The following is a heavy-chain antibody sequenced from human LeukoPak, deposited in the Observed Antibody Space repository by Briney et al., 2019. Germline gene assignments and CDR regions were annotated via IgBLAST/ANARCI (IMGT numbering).Heavy chain of an antibody. V-gene: IGHV1-24*01. CDR1: GYTLTELS. Sequence: GASVKVSCKVSGYTLTELSMHWVRQVPGKGLEWMGGFDPEDGETIYAQKFQGRVTMTEDTSTDTAYMELSSLRSEDTAVYYCATDLFLTIHYYGSGSYEGYWGQGTLVTVSS. D-gene: IGHD3-10*01. J-gene: IGHJ4*02. CDR3: ATDLFLTIHYYGSGSYEGY. CDR2: FDPEDGET.